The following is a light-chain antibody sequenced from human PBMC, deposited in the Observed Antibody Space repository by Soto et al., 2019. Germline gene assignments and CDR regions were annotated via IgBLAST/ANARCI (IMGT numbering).Light chain of an antibody. CDR2: GAS. CDR3: QQYGSSPA. V-gene: IGKV3-20*01. CDR1: QSVSSSY. Sequence: EIVLTQSPGTLSLSPGERATLSCRASQSVSSSYLAWYQQKPGQAPRLLIYGASSRATGIPDRFSGSGSGTDFTRTISRLELEDFAVYYCQQYGSSPAFGQGTKVEIK. J-gene: IGKJ1*01.